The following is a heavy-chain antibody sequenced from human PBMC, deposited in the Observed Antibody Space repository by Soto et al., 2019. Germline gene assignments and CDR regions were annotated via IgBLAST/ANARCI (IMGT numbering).Heavy chain of an antibody. Sequence: GRSRLLSSAASGFIFSPDGMSWVRQAPGSGPEWVSAISGSGSGGRTYYADSVKGRFTISRDDSKNTLYLQMNSLRVEDTAVYYCAKEGFPSSQNDYWGQGT. D-gene: IGHD6-13*01. CDR2: ISGSGSGGRT. V-gene: IGHV3-23*01. CDR1: GFIFSPDG. CDR3: AKEGFPSSQNDY. J-gene: IGHJ4*02.